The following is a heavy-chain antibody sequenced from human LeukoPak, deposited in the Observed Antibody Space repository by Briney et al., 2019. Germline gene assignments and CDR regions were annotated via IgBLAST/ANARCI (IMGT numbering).Heavy chain of an antibody. CDR3: ARDFSVGALIFSFGY. J-gene: IGHJ4*02. CDR1: GFTFSSYA. CDR2: ISYDGSNK. V-gene: IGHV3-30-3*01. D-gene: IGHD1-26*01. Sequence: GGSLRLSCAASGFTFSSYAMHWVRQAPGKGLEWVAVISYDGSNKYYADSVKGRFTISRDNSKNTLYLQMNSLRAEDTAVYYCARDFSVGALIFSFGYWGQGTLVTISS.